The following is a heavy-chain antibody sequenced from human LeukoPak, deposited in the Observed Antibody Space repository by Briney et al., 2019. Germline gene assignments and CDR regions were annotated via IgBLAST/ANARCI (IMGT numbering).Heavy chain of an antibody. V-gene: IGHV3-30*02. Sequence: GGSLRLSCAASGFTFSSYGMHWVRQAPGKGLEWVAFIRYDGSNKYYADSVKGRFTISRDNSKNTLYLQMNSLRAEDTAVYYCARGYCSGGSCYSWTFDPWGQGTLVTVSS. J-gene: IGHJ5*02. CDR2: IRYDGSNK. CDR1: GFTFSSYG. D-gene: IGHD2-15*01. CDR3: ARGYCSGGSCYSWTFDP.